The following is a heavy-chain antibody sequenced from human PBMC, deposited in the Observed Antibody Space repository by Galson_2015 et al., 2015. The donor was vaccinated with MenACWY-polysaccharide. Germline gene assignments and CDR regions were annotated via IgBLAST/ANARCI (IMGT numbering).Heavy chain of an antibody. CDR1: GSKFRGSG. Sequence: LRLSCAASGSKFRGSGMHWVRQAPGKGLEWVAVIQYDGSQKQYTDSVRGRFSISRDNSKNTLYLEMNSLRAEDTALYYCAREGSRIVFHAFDIWGQGTMVIVSS. J-gene: IGHJ3*02. V-gene: IGHV3-33*01. CDR3: AREGSRIVFHAFDI. CDR2: IQYDGSQK. D-gene: IGHD3-10*02.